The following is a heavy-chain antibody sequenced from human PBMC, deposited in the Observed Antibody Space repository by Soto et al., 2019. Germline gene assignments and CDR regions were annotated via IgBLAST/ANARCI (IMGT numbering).Heavy chain of an antibody. Sequence: GGSLRLSCAASGFTFSSYAMSWVHQAPGKGLEWVSAISGSGGSTYYADSVKGRFTISRDNSKNTLYLQMNSLRAEDTAVYYCARGPWFYDFWSGYSPHPGSDYFDYWGQGTLVTVSS. D-gene: IGHD3-3*01. CDR3: ARGPWFYDFWSGYSPHPGSDYFDY. CDR2: ISGSGGST. J-gene: IGHJ4*02. CDR1: GFTFSSYA. V-gene: IGHV3-23*01.